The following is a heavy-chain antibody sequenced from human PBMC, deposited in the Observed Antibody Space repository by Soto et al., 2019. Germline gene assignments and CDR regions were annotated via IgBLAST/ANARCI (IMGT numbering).Heavy chain of an antibody. J-gene: IGHJ6*02. V-gene: IGHV3-11*01. CDR2: ISSSGSTI. D-gene: IGHD3-3*01. CDR3: ARDTRYYFLWSRYHPCAMVV. CDR1: GSTFSDYY. Sequence: GGSLRLSCAASGSTFSDYYMSWIRQAPGKGLEWVSYISSSGSTIYYADSVKGRFTISRDNAKNSLYLQMNSLRAEDTAVYYCARDTRYYFLWSRYHPCAMVVSGQRTTVTVSS.